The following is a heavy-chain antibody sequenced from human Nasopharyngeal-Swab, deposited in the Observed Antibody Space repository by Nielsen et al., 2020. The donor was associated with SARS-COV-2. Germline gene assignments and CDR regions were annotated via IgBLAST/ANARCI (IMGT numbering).Heavy chain of an antibody. CDR3: ARAYYYGSSGCYFDY. J-gene: IGHJ4*02. CDR2: IYWDDDK. D-gene: IGHD3-22*01. V-gene: IGHV2-5*02. Sequence: WIRQPPGRALEWLALIYWDDDKRYSPSLKSRLTITKDTSKNQVVLTMTNMDPVDTATYYCARAYYYGSSGCYFDYWGQGTLVTVSS.